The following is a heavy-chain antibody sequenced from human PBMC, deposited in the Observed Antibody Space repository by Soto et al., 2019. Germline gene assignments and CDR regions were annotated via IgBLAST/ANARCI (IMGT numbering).Heavy chain of an antibody. CDR2: IVPVFGTT. V-gene: IGHV1-69*12. CDR1: GGTFSRYS. J-gene: IGHJ6*02. CDR3: ASCLVTTYFSYYGMDV. Sequence: QVQLVQSGAEVKKPGSSVKVSCKASGGTFSRYSISWVRQAPGQGLEWMGGIVPVFGTTNYAQKFQGRVTITADASTSTVDIELSSLTSDDTAVYYCASCLVTTYFSYYGMDVWGQGTTVTVSS. D-gene: IGHD4-17*01.